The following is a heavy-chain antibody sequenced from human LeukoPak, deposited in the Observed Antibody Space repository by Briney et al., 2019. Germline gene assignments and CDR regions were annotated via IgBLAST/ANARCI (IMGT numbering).Heavy chain of an antibody. CDR2: INPNSGGT. V-gene: IGHV1-2*02. D-gene: IGHD1-7*01. J-gene: IGHJ5*02. CDR1: GYTFTSYD. CDR3: ARGGWNYGFYEEAVGSWFDP. Sequence: GASVKVSCKASGYTFTSYDINWVRQAPGQGLEWMGWINPNSGGTNYAQKFQGRVTMTRDTSISTAYMELSRLRSDDTAVYYCARGGWNYGFYEEAVGSWFDPWGQGTLVTVSS.